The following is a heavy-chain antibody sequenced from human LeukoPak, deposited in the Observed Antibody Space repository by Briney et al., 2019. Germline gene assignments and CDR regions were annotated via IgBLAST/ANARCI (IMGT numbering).Heavy chain of an antibody. CDR1: GFTFSSYG. CDR2: ISGSGGST. D-gene: IGHD3-10*01. V-gene: IGHV3-23*01. CDR3: AKVPPGSGSPTYYFDY. Sequence: PAGGTLRLSCAASGFTFSSYGMSWVRQAPGKGLEWVSAISGSGGSTYYADSVKGRFTISRDNSKNTLYLQMNSLRAEDTAVYYCAKVPPGSGSPTYYFDYWGQGTLVTVSS. J-gene: IGHJ4*02.